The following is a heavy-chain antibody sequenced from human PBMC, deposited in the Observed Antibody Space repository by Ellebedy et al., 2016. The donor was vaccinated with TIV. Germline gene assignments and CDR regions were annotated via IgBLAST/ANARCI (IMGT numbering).Heavy chain of an antibody. CDR2: LHSGGTT. Sequence: GGSLRLSXAASGFTISNNYMSWVRQAPGKGLEWVAILHSGGTTFYADPVKGRFTISRDSSKNTLYLQMNSLRVEDTAVYYCARAPTVTSVFDCWGQGTLVTVSS. J-gene: IGHJ4*02. D-gene: IGHD4-17*01. CDR1: GFTISNNY. CDR3: ARAPTVTSVFDC. V-gene: IGHV3-53*01.